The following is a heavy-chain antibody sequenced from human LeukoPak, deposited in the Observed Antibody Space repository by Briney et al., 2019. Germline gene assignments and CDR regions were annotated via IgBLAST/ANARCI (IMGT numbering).Heavy chain of an antibody. D-gene: IGHD6-13*01. J-gene: IGHJ6*02. V-gene: IGHV3-21*01. CDR2: ISSSSYI. Sequence: PGGSLRLSCAASGFTFSSYSMNWVRQAPGKGLEWVSSISSSSYIYYADSVRGRFTISRDNAKNSLYLQMNSLRAEDTAVYYCARDKSIAAAGSNYYYYYGMDVWGQGTTVTVSS. CDR3: ARDKSIAAAGSNYYYYYGMDV. CDR1: GFTFSSYS.